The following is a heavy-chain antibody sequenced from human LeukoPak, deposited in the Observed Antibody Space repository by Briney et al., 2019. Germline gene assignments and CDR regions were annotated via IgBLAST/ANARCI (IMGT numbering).Heavy chain of an antibody. CDR3: ARGKYYYPPWFDP. J-gene: IGHJ5*02. CDR1: RGSLSGYY. CDR2: INHSAST. V-gene: IGHV4-34*01. Sequence: PEALSLTCALYRGSLSGYYSSSIRHPPGKGLEWIGEINHSASTNYNPSLKSRVTISVDTSKNQFSLKLSSVTAADTAVYYCARGKYYYPPWFDPWGQGTLVTVSS. D-gene: IGHD3-10*01.